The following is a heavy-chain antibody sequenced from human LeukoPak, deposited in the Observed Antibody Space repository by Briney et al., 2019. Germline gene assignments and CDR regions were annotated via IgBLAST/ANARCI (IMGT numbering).Heavy chain of an antibody. J-gene: IGHJ4*02. Sequence: GGSLRLSCTASGFTFSGFSMHWVRQAPGKGLEWLSYISTSSRSTYYADSVKGRFTISRDNAKITLFLDMHNLRPGDSAVYYCARSAVRGVACDYWGQGTLLTVSS. V-gene: IGHV3-48*01. CDR3: ARSAVRGVACDY. D-gene: IGHD3-10*01. CDR2: ISTSSRST. CDR1: GFTFSGFS.